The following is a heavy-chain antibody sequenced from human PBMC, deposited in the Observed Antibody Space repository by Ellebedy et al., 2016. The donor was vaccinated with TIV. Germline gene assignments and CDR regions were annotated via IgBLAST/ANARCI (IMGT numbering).Heavy chain of an antibody. V-gene: IGHV5-10-1*01. CDR1: GYNFSNNW. CDR3: ARRGDSDFDP. J-gene: IGHJ5*02. Sequence: GESLKISCQISGYNFSNNWISWVRQKPGKGLEWMGRIHPSDSDTDYRPSFRGHVTMSVDKSISFAFLQWSSLQASDTAMYYCARRGDSDFDPWGQGTVVTVSP. CDR2: IHPSDSDT. D-gene: IGHD4-17*01.